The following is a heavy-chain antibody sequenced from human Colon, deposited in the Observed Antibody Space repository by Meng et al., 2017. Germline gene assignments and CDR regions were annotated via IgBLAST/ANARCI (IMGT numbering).Heavy chain of an antibody. CDR2: IYYSGTT. CDR3: ARDSVPGKY. Sequence: QVQLWEAGPGLVRPAETVSLTCTVSGCSVSSGTFCWGWNRQPHGMGLEWIGSIYYSGTTNSHPSLKSRVIISDDTSKNQFSLKLSSVTPADTAVYFCARDSVPGKYWGQGTLVTVSS. J-gene: IGHJ4*02. D-gene: IGHD1-14*01. CDR1: GCSVSSGTFC. V-gene: IGHV4-61*01.